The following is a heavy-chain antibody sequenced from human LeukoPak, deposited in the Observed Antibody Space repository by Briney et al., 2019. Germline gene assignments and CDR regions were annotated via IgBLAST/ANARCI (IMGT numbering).Heavy chain of an antibody. V-gene: IGHV4-30-4*01. D-gene: IGHD3-22*01. Sequence: SETLSLTCTVSGGSISSGDYYWSWIRQPPGKGLEWIGYIYYSGSTYYNPSLKSRVTISVDTSKNQFSLKLSSVTAADTAVYYCARSDSSGYYYGYWGQGTLVTVSS. CDR2: IYYSGST. J-gene: IGHJ4*02. CDR1: GGSISSGDYY. CDR3: ARSDSSGYYYGY.